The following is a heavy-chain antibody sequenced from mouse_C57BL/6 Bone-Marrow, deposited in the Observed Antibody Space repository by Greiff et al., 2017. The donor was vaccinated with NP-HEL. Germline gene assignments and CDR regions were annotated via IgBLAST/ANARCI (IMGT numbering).Heavy chain of an antibody. CDR3: ARRDGSSYGWYFDV. CDR2: ISSGGSYT. V-gene: IGHV5-6*01. Sequence: VQLQQSGGDLVKPGGSLKLSCAASGFTFSSYGMSWVRQTPDKRLEWVATISSGGSYTYYPDSVKGRFTISRDNAKNTLYLQMSSLKSEDTAMYYCARRDGSSYGWYFDVWGTGTTVTVSS. D-gene: IGHD1-1*01. CDR1: GFTFSSYG. J-gene: IGHJ1*03.